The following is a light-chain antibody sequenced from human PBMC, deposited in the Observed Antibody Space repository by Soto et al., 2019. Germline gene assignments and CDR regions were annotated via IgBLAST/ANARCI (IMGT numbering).Light chain of an antibody. CDR3: SAYSDNRDVL. Sequence: QSALTQPPSAAGSPGQSVAISCTGTTSDIGAYNLVSWYQQHPGKAPKLMLYDVNKRSSGVPDRFSGSKSGTTASLTVSGLQADDEAVYYCSAYSDNRDVLFGGGTKLTVL. CDR1: TSDIGAYNL. J-gene: IGLJ3*02. CDR2: DVN. V-gene: IGLV2-8*01.